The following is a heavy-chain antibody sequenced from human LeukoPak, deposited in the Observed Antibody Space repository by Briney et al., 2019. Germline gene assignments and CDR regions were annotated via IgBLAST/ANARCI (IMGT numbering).Heavy chain of an antibody. V-gene: IGHV1-18*01. Sequence: ASVKVSCKASGYTFTSYGISWVRRAPGQGLEWMGWISAYNGNTNYAQKLQGRVTMTTDTSTSTAYMELRSLRSDDTAVYYCARWAYYDILTGYYCPDYWGQGTLVTVSS. CDR2: ISAYNGNT. CDR1: GYTFTSYG. J-gene: IGHJ4*02. D-gene: IGHD3-9*01. CDR3: ARWAYYDILTGYYCPDY.